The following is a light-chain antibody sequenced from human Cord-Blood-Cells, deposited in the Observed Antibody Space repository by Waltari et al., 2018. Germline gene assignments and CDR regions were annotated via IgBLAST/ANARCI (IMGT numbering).Light chain of an antibody. J-gene: IGLJ3*02. CDR1: STDVASSIV. CDR2: EGS. V-gene: IGLV2-23*01. Sequence: QSVLTQHASVSGSPGKSITISCTGSSTDVASSIVVSWYHQHPGKAPKLMIYEGSKRPSGVSNRFSGSKSGNTATLTISGLQAEGEADYYCCSYAGSSTVFGGGTKLTVL. CDR3: CSYAGSSTV.